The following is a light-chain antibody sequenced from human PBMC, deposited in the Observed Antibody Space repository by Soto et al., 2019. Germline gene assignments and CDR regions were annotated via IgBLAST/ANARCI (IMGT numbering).Light chain of an antibody. V-gene: IGKV1D-12*01. Sequence: DIQMTQSPSSVSASVGDRVTITCRASQGINNWLAWYQQKPGEPPKLLIYTTSNLQSGVPSRFSSSGSGTDFTLTISSLQPEDFATYYCQQANSFPLTFGGGTKVAIK. J-gene: IGKJ4*01. CDR2: TTS. CDR1: QGINNW. CDR3: QQANSFPLT.